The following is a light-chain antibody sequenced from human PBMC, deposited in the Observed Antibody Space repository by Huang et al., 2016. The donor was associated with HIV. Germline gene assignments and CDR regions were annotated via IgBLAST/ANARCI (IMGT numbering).Light chain of an antibody. V-gene: IGKV1-27*01. CDR2: AAS. CDR1: RDISTF. J-gene: IGKJ1*01. Sequence: MTQSPPSLSASIGDRVTLTCRASRDISTFLAWYQQKPRQPPRLLIYAASILHSGVPSRFSGGGSGTNFTLTVSSLQPEDVANYYCQKYDSAPRTFGQGTKLEL. CDR3: QKYDSAPRT.